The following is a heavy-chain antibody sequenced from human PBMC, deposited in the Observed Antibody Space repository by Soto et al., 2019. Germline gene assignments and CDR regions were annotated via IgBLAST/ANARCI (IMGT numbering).Heavy chain of an antibody. CDR2: IIPIFGTA. V-gene: IGHV1-69*13. CDR1: GGTFSSYA. CDR3: ARYKLQINYYYYYGMDV. Sequence: GASVKVSCKASGGTFSSYAISWVRQAPGQGLEWMGGIIPIFGTANYAQKFQGRVTITADESTSTAYMELSSLRSEDTAVYYCARYKLQINYYYYYGMDVWGQGTTVTVSS. J-gene: IGHJ6*02. D-gene: IGHD4-4*01.